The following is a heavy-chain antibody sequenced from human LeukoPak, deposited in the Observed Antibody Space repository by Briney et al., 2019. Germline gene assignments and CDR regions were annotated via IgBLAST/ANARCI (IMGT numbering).Heavy chain of an antibody. CDR2: FDPEDGET. Sequence: ASVKVSCKVSGYTLTELSMRWVRQAPGKGLEWMGGFDPEDGETIYAQKFQGRVTMTEGTSTDTDYMELSSLRSEDTAVYYCATDTYSGSYRWFDPWGQGTLVTVSS. V-gene: IGHV1-24*01. CDR3: ATDTYSGSYRWFDP. J-gene: IGHJ5*02. D-gene: IGHD1-26*01. CDR1: GYTLTELS.